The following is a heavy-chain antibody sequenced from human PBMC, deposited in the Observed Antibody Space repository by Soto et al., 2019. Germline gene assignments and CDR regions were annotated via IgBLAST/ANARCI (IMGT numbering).Heavy chain of an antibody. D-gene: IGHD1-26*01. V-gene: IGHV1-46*01. CDR3: ARGRRGGTYYDFDY. CDR2: IKPSDGST. CDR1: GYVFTSYQ. Sequence: ASVKVSCKASGYVFTSYQVHWVRQAPGQGLEWVGIIKPSDGSTNYAEEFQGRVTMTRDTSTSTVYMELSSLRSEDTADYFCARGRRGGTYYDFDYWG. J-gene: IGHJ4*01.